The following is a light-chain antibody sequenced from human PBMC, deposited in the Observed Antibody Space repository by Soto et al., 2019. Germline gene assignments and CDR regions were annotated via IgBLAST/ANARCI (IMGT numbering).Light chain of an antibody. V-gene: IGKV1-5*03. CDR2: KAS. CDR1: QSISIW. J-gene: IGKJ1*01. CDR3: QQYSNYFRT. Sequence: DIQMAQSPSTLSASVGDSVTITCRASQSISIWLAWYQQKPGKAPRLLIYKASTLESGVPSRFSGSGSGTEFTLTISSLQPDDFATYYCQQYSNYFRTFGQGTKVEVK.